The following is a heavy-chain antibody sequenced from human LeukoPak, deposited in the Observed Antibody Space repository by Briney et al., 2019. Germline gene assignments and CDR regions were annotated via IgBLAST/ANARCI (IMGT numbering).Heavy chain of an antibody. Sequence: SETLSLTCTVSGGSISIYYWSWIRQPPGKGLEWIGYIYYSGSTNYNPALKSRVTITVDTSKNQFSLKLSSVTAADTAVYYCARQDPSRTAYYFDYWGQGTVVTVSS. J-gene: IGHJ4*02. CDR2: IYYSGST. CDR3: ARQDPSRTAYYFDY. V-gene: IGHV4-59*01. CDR1: GGSISIYY. D-gene: IGHD2-15*01.